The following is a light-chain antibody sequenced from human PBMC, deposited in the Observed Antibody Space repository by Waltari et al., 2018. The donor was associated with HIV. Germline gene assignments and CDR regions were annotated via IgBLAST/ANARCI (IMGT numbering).Light chain of an antibody. CDR1: QRLSRY. Sequence: DIKMTQSPSSLSASVGDRVSITSRASQRLSRYLNWYRQKPGAAPELLVYAASSLQRGVPSRFSGSGSGTDFTLTITALQPEDFATYYCQQYDDLEYTFGQGTTLEMK. CDR3: QQYDDLEYT. V-gene: IGKV1-39*01. CDR2: AAS. J-gene: IGKJ2*01.